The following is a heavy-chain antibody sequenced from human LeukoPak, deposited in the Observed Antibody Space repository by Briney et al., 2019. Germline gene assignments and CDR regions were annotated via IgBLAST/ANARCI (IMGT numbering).Heavy chain of an antibody. J-gene: IGHJ4*02. Sequence: PSETLSLTCTVSGDSISSSSYYWGWIRQPPGKGLEWIGSIFHSGSTYYNPSLKSRVTISVDTSKNQFSLKLTSVTAADTAVYYCARGSTWGAVAPVDYWGQGTLVTVSS. D-gene: IGHD6-19*01. CDR3: ARGSTWGAVAPVDY. CDR2: IFHSGST. V-gene: IGHV4-39*01. CDR1: GDSISSSSYY.